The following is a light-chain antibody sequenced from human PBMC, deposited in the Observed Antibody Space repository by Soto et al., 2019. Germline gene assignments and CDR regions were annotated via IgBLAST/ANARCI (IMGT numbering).Light chain of an antibody. CDR1: QRLVHSDGNTY. CDR3: MQATQCPLT. CDR2: QIS. J-gene: IGKJ4*01. V-gene: IGKV2-24*01. Sequence: DIVLTQTPLSSPVTVGQPASISCRSSQRLVHSDGNTYLSWLQQRPGQPPRLLIYQISNRFSGVPDRFTGSGAGADFTLKISRVEAEDGGTSYGMQATQCPLTFGGGTKVKIK.